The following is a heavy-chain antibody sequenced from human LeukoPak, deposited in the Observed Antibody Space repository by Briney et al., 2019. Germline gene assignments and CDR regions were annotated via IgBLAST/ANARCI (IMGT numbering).Heavy chain of an antibody. CDR1: GFTFSSYA. D-gene: IGHD1-26*01. J-gene: IGHJ4*02. V-gene: IGHV3-23*01. Sequence: GGSLRLSCAASGFTFSSYAMSWVRQAPGKGLEWVSAISGSGGSTYYADSVKGRFTISRDNSKNTLYLQMNSLRDEDTAVYYCAKSPYSIVGATLFDYWGQGTLVTVSS. CDR2: ISGSGGST. CDR3: AKSPYSIVGATLFDY.